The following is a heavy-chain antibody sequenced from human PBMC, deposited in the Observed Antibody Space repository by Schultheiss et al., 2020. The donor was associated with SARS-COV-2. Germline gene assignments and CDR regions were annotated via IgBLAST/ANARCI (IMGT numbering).Heavy chain of an antibody. J-gene: IGHJ4*02. Sequence: SETLSLTCTVSGGSISSYYWSWIRQPAGKGLEWIGRIYTSGNTYYNPSLKSRVTISVDTSKNQFSLKLSSVTAADTAVYYCARERTPWDYSNYVVEDYWGQGTLVTVSS. CDR3: ARERTPWDYSNYVVEDY. V-gene: IGHV4-4*07. CDR1: GGSISSYY. CDR2: IYTSGNT. D-gene: IGHD4-11*01.